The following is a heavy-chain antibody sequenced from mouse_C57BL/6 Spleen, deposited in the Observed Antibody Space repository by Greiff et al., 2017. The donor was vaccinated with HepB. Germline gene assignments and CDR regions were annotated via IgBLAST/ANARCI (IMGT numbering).Heavy chain of an antibody. J-gene: IGHJ1*03. CDR2: SYPGSGST. CDR3: ARRDYGSSYWYFDV. CDR1: GYTFTSYW. V-gene: IGHV1-55*01. D-gene: IGHD1-1*01. Sequence: QVQLQQPGAELVKPGASVKMSCKASGYTFTSYWITWVKQRPGQGLEWIGDSYPGSGSTNYNEKFKSKATLTVDTSSSTAYMQLSSLTSEDSAVYYCARRDYGSSYWYFDVWGTGTTVTVSS.